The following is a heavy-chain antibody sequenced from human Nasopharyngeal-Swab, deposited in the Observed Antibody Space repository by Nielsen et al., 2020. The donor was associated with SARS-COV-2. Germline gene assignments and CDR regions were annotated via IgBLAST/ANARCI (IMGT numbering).Heavy chain of an antibody. CDR2: IYYSGST. V-gene: IGHV4-59*01. Sequence: ESLKISCTVSGGSISSYYWSWIRQPPGKGLEWIGYIYYSGSTNYNPSLKSRVTISVDTSKNQFSLKLSSVTAADTAVYYCARVQVPSYDFWSGYPYYYYMDVWGKGTTVTVSS. D-gene: IGHD3-3*01. J-gene: IGHJ6*03. CDR1: GGSISSYY. CDR3: ARVQVPSYDFWSGYPYYYYMDV.